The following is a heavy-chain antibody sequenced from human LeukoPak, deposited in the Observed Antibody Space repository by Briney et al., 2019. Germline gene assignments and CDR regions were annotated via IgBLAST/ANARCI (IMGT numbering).Heavy chain of an antibody. Sequence: ASVKVSCKASGGTFSSYAISWVRQAPGQGLEWMGWINTNTGNPTYAQDFTGRFVFSLDTSVSTAYLQISSLKAEDTAVYYCARDSNPEWRQMQLVPDYWGQGTLVTVSS. CDR3: ARDSNPEWRQMQLVPDY. D-gene: IGHD6-13*01. CDR1: GGTFSSYA. CDR2: INTNTGNP. J-gene: IGHJ4*02. V-gene: IGHV7-4-1*02.